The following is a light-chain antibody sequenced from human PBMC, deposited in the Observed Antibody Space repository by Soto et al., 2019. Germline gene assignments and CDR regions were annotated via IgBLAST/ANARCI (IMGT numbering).Light chain of an antibody. CDR1: QSILYNSNDKNY. Sequence: DIVMTQSPDSLAVSLGERATVNCQSSQSILYNSNDKNYLAWFQQKPRQPPKLLLYWTSVRESGVPDRFSGSGSGTNFTLTISSPQAEDVAIYYCQQYYSIPPTFGGGTKVDX. CDR2: WTS. V-gene: IGKV4-1*01. CDR3: QQYYSIPPT. J-gene: IGKJ4*01.